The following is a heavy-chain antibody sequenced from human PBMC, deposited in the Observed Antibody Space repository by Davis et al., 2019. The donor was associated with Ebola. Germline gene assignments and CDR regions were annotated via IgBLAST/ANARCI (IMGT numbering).Heavy chain of an antibody. Sequence: GESLKISCAASGFIFSNYWMSWVRQAPGKGLEWVANIKQDGSEKYYVDSVKGRFTISRDNAKNSLYLQMNSLRAEDTAVYYCARGPSTGNSFSYWGQGTLVTVSS. CDR1: GFIFSNYW. J-gene: IGHJ4*02. V-gene: IGHV3-7*01. D-gene: IGHD6-13*01. CDR3: ARGPSTGNSFSY. CDR2: IKQDGSEK.